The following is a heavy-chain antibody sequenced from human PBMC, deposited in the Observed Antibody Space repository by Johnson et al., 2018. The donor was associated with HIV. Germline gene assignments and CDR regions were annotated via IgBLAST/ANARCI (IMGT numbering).Heavy chain of an antibody. CDR3: TRGGITIFGVVDAFDI. Sequence: QTPGKGLEWVGFIRSKAYGGTTEYAASVKGRFTISRDDSKSIAYLKMNSLKTEDTAVYYCTRGGITIFGVVDAFDIWGQGTMVTVSS. V-gene: IGHV3-49*02. J-gene: IGHJ3*02. D-gene: IGHD3-3*01. CDR2: IRSKAYGGTT.